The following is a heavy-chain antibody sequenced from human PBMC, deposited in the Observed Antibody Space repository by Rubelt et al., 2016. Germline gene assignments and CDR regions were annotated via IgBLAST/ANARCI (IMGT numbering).Heavy chain of an antibody. CDR2: IYHSGST. D-gene: IGHD1-1*01. CDR3: ARVNSQMNAGWFDP. Sequence: QVQLQESGPGLVKPSETLSLTCTVSGYSISSSYYWGWIRQPPGKGLEWIGSIYHSGSTYYNPSLKSRVPISLDTSKNQFSRNQRAVAAADTSVYSCARVNSQMNAGWFDPWGPGTLVTVSS. CDR1: GYSISSSYY. J-gene: IGHJ5*02. V-gene: IGHV4-38-2*02.